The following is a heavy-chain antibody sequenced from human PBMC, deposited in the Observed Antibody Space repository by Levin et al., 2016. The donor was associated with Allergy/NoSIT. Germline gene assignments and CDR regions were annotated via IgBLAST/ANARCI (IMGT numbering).Heavy chain of an antibody. Sequence: WIRQPPGKGLEWVAVISYDGSNKYYADSVKGRFTISRDNSKNTLYLQMNSLRAEDTAVYYCASPLYSSSWYGGGFDYWGQGTLVTVSS. J-gene: IGHJ4*02. D-gene: IGHD6-13*01. CDR3: ASPLYSSSWYGGGFDY. CDR2: ISYDGSNK. V-gene: IGHV3-30*04.